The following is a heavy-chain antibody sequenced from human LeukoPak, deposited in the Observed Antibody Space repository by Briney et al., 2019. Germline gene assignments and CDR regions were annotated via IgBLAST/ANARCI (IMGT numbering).Heavy chain of an antibody. CDR3: ARDYWSGGRCYSVDY. J-gene: IGHJ4*02. Sequence: GGSLRLSCAASGFTFSSYSLNWVRQAPGKGLEWVSYITSSSSSIYYADSVKGRFTISRDNAKNSLYLQMNSLRAEDTAMYYCARDYWSGGRCYSVDYWGQGTLVTVSS. V-gene: IGHV3-48*04. CDR2: ITSSSSSI. CDR1: GFTFSSYS. D-gene: IGHD2-15*01.